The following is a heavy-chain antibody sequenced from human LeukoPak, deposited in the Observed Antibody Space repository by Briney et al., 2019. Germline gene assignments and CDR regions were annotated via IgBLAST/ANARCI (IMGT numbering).Heavy chain of an antibody. CDR1: GFTFSSYS. CDR2: ISSSSSYI. D-gene: IGHD3-3*01. Sequence: GGSLRLSCAASGFTFSSYSMNWVRQAPGKGLEWVSSISSSSSYIYYADSVTGRFTISRDNAKNSLYLQMNSLRAEDTAVYYCARDRVIDDFWSGYYPNSRYHFDYWGQGTLVTVSS. J-gene: IGHJ4*02. CDR3: ARDRVIDDFWSGYYPNSRYHFDY. V-gene: IGHV3-21*01.